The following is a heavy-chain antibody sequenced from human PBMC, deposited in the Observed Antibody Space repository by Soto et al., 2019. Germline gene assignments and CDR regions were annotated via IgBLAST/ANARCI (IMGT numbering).Heavy chain of an antibody. V-gene: IGHV1-18*04. CDR2: LSGYNGDT. CDR1: GYTFTTYG. CDR3: VKEVETVRLVAFAL. D-gene: IGHD5-18*01. J-gene: IGHJ4*02. Sequence: GASVKVSCKASGYTFTTYGITWVRQAPGQGLEWMGWLSGYNGDTHYAQKFQDRVTVTTDTSTSTAYMELTTLRPDDTAMYYCVKEVETVRLVAFALWGQGTQVTVSS.